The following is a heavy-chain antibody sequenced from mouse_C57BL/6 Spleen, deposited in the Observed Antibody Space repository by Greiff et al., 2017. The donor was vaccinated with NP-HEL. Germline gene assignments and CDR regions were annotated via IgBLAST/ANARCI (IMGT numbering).Heavy chain of an antibody. CDR1: GYAFTNYL. D-gene: IGHD1-1*01. J-gene: IGHJ3*01. Sequence: QVQLKESGAELVRPGTSVKVSCKASGYAFTNYLIEWVKQRPGQGLEWIGVINPGSGGTNYNEKFKGKATLTADKSSSTAYMQLSSLTSEDSAVYFCAKGVYGKGRFAYWGQGTLVTVAA. CDR3: AKGVYGKGRFAY. CDR2: INPGSGGT. V-gene: IGHV1-54*01.